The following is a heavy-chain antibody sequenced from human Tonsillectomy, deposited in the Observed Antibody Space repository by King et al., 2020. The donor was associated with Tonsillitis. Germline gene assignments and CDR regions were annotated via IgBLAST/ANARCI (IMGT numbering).Heavy chain of an antibody. CDR3: ASGYSYGYGGQVFDY. D-gene: IGHD5-18*01. CDR2: IKQDGSEK. Sequence: VQLVESGGGLVQPGGSLRLSCAASGFTVSSYWMSWVRQAPGKGLEWVSNIKQDGSEKYYVDSVKGRFTISRDKAKHSLYLQRNSLRAEDTAVYYCASGYSYGYGGQVFDYWGQGTLVTVSS. J-gene: IGHJ4*02. CDR1: GFTVSSYW. V-gene: IGHV3-7*03.